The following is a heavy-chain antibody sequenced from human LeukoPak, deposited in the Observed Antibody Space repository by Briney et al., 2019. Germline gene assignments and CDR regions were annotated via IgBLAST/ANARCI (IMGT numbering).Heavy chain of an antibody. J-gene: IGHJ5*02. CDR3: ARGGYGSGSYYSANWFDP. D-gene: IGHD3-10*01. V-gene: IGHV5-51*01. CDR1: GYSFTSYW. Sequence: GESLKISCKGSGYSFTSYWIGWVRQMPGKGLEWMGIIYPGDSDTRYSPSFQGQVTISADKSISTAYLQWSSLKASDTAMYYCARGGYGSGSYYSANWFDPWGQGTLVTVSS. CDR2: IYPGDSDT.